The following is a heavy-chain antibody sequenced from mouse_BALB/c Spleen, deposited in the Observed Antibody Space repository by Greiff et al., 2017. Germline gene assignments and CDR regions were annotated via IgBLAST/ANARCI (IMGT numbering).Heavy chain of an antibody. J-gene: IGHJ4*01. CDR3: ARLQQEAMDY. CDR1: GFAFSSYD. D-gene: IGHD1-1*01. CDR2: ISSGGGST. V-gene: IGHV5-12-1*01. Sequence: EVQVVESGGGLVKPGGSLNLSCAASGFAFSSYDMSWVRQTPGQGLEWIANISSGGGSTNYPETVKGRFTMSRDNAKNTLYLQMSSLKSEDTAVYYCARLQQEAMDYWGQGTSVTVSS.